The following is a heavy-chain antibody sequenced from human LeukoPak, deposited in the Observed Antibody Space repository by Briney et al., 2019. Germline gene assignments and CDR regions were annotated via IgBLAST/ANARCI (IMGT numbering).Heavy chain of an antibody. CDR1: GVSISSSNSY. D-gene: IGHD3/OR15-3a*01. V-gene: IGHV4-39*01. J-gene: IGHJ4*02. CDR2: IYYSGNT. Sequence: PSETLSLTCTVSGVSISSSNSYWGWIRQPPGKGLQWIGSIYYSGNTYYNASLKSQVSISIDTSKNQFSLRLTSVTAADTAVYYCARQTGSGLFILPGGQGTLVTVSS. CDR3: ARQTGSGLFILP.